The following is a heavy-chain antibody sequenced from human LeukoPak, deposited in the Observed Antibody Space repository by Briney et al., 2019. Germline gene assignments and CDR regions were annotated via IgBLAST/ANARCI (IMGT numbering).Heavy chain of an antibody. CDR3: ARETYGRFDY. CDR2: ISSGSTYT. V-gene: IGHV3-11*05. Sequence: GGSLRLSCAASGFTFSDYYMSWIRQAPGKGLEWVSYISSGSTYTDYADSVKGRFTISRDNAKNSLFLQMNSLRAEDTAMYYCARETYGRFDYWGQGTLVTVSS. D-gene: IGHD4-17*01. CDR1: GFTFSDYY. J-gene: IGHJ4*02.